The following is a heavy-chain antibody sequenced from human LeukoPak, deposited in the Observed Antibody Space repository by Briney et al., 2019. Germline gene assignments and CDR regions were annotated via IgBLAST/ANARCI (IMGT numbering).Heavy chain of an antibody. J-gene: IGHJ4*02. D-gene: IGHD4-23*01. CDR3: ARDGSMTTVVTWVEYFDY. V-gene: IGHV1-69*01. CDR2: IIPIFGTA. Sequence: SVKVSCKASGGTFISYAISWVRQAPGQGLEWMGGIIPIFGTANYAQKFQGRVTITADESTSTAYMELSSLRSEDTAVYYCARDGSMTTVVTWVEYFDYWGQGTLVTVSS. CDR1: GGTFISYA.